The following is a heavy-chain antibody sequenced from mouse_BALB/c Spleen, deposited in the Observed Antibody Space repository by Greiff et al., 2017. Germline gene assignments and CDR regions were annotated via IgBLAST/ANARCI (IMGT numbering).Heavy chain of an antibody. J-gene: IGHJ3*01. D-gene: IGHD4-1*01. CDR2: ISSGGSYT. CDR1: GFTFSSYA. CDR3: ARATTNCPFAY. V-gene: IGHV5-9-4*01. Sequence: EVKLVESGGGLVKPGGSLKLSCAASGFTFSSYAMSWVRQSPEKRLEWVAEISSGGSYTYYPDTVTGRFTISRDNSKNTLYLEMSSLRSEDTAMYYCARATTNCPFAYWGQGTLVTVSA.